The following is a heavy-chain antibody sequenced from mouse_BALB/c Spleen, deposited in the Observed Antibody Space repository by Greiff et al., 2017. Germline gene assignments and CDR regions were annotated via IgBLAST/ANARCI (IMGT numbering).Heavy chain of an antibody. D-gene: IGHD1-1*01. CDR3: ARLESDYYGSCYFDY. V-gene: IGHV1-55*01. Sequence: VQLQQPGAELVKPGTSVKLSCKASGYNFTSYWINWVKLRPGQGLEWIGDIYPGSGSTNYNEKFKSKATLTVDTSSSTAYMQLSSLASEDSALYYCARLESDYYGSCYFDYWGQGTTLTVSS. CDR2: IYPGSGST. J-gene: IGHJ2*01. CDR1: GYNFTSYW.